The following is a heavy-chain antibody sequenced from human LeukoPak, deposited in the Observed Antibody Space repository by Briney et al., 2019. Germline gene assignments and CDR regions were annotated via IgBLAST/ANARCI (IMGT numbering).Heavy chain of an antibody. J-gene: IGHJ3*02. CDR3: ARDPTTVTKGLDI. CDR1: GGSFSSHY. D-gene: IGHD4-17*01. Sequence: SETLSLTCTVSGGSFSSHYWSWIRQPPGKGLEWIGYISYIGSTNYNPSLKSRVTISVDTSKNQFSLKLSSVTAADTAVYYCARDPTTVTKGLDIWGQGTMVTVST. V-gene: IGHV4-59*11. CDR2: ISYIGST.